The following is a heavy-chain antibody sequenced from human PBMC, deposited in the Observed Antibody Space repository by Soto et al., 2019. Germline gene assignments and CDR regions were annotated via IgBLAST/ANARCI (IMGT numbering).Heavy chain of an antibody. J-gene: IGHJ6*02. V-gene: IGHV4-4*02. CDR1: GGSISSSNW. CDR3: ARDRSIQAYYYYYGMDV. Sequence: QVQLQESGPGLVKPSGTLSLTCAVSGGSISSSNWWSWVRQPPGKGLEWIGEIYHSGSTNYNPSLMRRVTISVDKSKNQFSLKLSSVTAADTAVYYCARDRSIQAYYYYYGMDVWGQGTTVTVSS. CDR2: IYHSGST.